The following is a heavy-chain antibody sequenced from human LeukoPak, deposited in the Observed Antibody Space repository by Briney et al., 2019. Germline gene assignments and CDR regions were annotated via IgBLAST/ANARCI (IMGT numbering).Heavy chain of an antibody. CDR2: FSASGNG. J-gene: IGHJ3*02. V-gene: IGHV4-61*02. CDR3: ARLDTAMVTGSDAFDI. CDR1: GDSISTDDYY. Sequence: SETLSLTCTVSGDSISTDDYYWSWIRQPAGKGLEWIGRFSASGNGNYNPSLKSRLTMSVDTSKNQFSLKLSSVTAADTAVYYCARLDTAMVTGSDAFDIWGQGTMVTVSS. D-gene: IGHD5-18*01.